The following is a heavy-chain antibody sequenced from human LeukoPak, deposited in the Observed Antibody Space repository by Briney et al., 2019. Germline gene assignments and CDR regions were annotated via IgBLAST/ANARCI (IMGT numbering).Heavy chain of an antibody. J-gene: IGHJ6*03. CDR2: IYYSGST. D-gene: IGHD3-16*01. CDR3: ARDTGLPRGKAYYYYYMDV. V-gene: IGHV4-31*03. Sequence: SETLSLTCSVSGGSISSSGYYWSWIRQHSGKGLEWIGYIYYSGSTYYNPSLKSRVTISVDKSKNQFSLKLSSVTAADTAVYYCARDTGLPRGKAYYYYYMDVWGKGTTVTVSS. CDR1: GGSISSSGYY.